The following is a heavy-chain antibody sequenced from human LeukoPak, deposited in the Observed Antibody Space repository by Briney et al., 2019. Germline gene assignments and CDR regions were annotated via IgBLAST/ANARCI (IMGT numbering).Heavy chain of an antibody. D-gene: IGHD5-24*01. CDR3: ARDSGGDTYNDYFDS. V-gene: IGHV3-64*01. J-gene: IGHJ4*02. CDR2: INYNGDST. Sequence: AGGSLRLSCAASGFSFNTYAMHWVRQAPGRGLEYVSAINYNGDSTYYANSVKGRFIISRDNSKKTLFLRMGSLRAEDTAVYYCARDSGGDTYNDYFDSWGQGTLVTVSS. CDR1: GFSFNTYA.